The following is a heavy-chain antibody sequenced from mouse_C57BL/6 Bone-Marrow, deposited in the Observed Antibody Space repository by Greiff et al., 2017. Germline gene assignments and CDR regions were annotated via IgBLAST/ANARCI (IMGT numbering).Heavy chain of an antibody. CDR3: ASLLTAMDY. CDR2: IDPSASYT. CDR1: GYNFTSYW. J-gene: IGHJ4*01. Sequence: QVQLQQPGAELVMPGASVKLSCKASGYNFTSYWMHWVKPRPGQGLEWIGEIDPSASYTNYNQKFKGKSTLTEDKSSSTAYMQLSSLTSEDSSVYYCASLLTAMDYWGQGTSVPVSS. D-gene: IGHD2-1*01. V-gene: IGHV1-69*01.